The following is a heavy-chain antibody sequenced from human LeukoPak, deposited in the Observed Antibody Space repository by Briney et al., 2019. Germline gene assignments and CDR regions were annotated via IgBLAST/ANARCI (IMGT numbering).Heavy chain of an antibody. J-gene: IGHJ4*02. Sequence: LSGGSLRLSCAASGFTFSSYSMNWVCQAPGKGLEWVSYISSSSSTIYYADSVKGRFTISRDNAKNSLYLQMNSLRAEDTAVYYCAREGGIAIDYWGQGTLVTVSS. D-gene: IGHD6-13*01. CDR3: AREGGIAIDY. CDR2: ISSSSSTI. V-gene: IGHV3-48*01. CDR1: GFTFSSYS.